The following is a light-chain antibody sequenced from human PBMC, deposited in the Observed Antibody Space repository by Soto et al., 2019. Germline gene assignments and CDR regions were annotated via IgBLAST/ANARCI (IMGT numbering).Light chain of an antibody. Sequence: EIVLTQSPATLSLSPGERATLSCRASQTVSSSLAWYQQKPGQAPRLLIYEASNRATGIPARFGGSGSGTDFTLTISRLEPEDFTVYYCQQYGSLPTFGQGTKVDNK. CDR1: QTVSSS. V-gene: IGKV3-20*01. J-gene: IGKJ1*01. CDR3: QQYGSLPT. CDR2: EAS.